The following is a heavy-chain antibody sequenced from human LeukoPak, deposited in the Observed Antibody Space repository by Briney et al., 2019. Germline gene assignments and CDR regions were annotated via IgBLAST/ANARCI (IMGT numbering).Heavy chain of an antibody. CDR1: GFTFSSYS. D-gene: IGHD6-19*01. V-gene: IGHV3-48*04. Sequence: PGGSLRLSCAASGFTFSSYSMNWVRQAPGKGLEWVSYISSSSSTIYYADSVKGRFTISRDNARNSLYLQMNGLRAEDTAVYYCARVGGSGWYGYWGQGTLVTVSS. CDR3: ARVGGSGWYGY. CDR2: ISSSSSTI. J-gene: IGHJ4*02.